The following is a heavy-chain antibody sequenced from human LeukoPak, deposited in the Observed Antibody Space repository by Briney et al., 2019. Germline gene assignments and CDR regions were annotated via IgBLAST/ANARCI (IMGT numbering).Heavy chain of an antibody. CDR2: IYTSGST. CDR3: ARHYQVAAAGTGTFDY. D-gene: IGHD6-13*01. V-gene: IGHV4-61*02. J-gene: IGHJ4*02. CDR1: GDSITSGTYY. Sequence: SETLSLTCTVSGDSITSGTYYWTWIRQPAGKGLEWIGRIYTSGSTNYKPSLKSRVTISVDTSKNQFSLRLSSVTAADTAVYYCARHYQVAAAGTGTFDYWGQGTLVTVSS.